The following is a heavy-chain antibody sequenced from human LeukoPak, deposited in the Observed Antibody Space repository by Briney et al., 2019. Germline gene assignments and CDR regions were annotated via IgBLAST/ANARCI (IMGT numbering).Heavy chain of an antibody. J-gene: IGHJ4*02. CDR1: GGSISSYY. Sequence: SETLSLTCTVSGGSISSYYWSWIRQPPGKGLEWIGYIYYSGSTNYNPSLKSRVTISVDTSKSQFSLKLSSVTAADTAVYYCARGIAAFEFDYWGEGTLVTVSS. CDR3: ARGIAAFEFDY. CDR2: IYYSGST. V-gene: IGHV4-59*01. D-gene: IGHD6-6*01.